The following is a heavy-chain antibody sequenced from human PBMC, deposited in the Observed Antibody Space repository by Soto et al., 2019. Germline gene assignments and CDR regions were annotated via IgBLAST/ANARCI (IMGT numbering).Heavy chain of an antibody. CDR1: GGSFSGYY. CDR2: INHSGST. CDR3: ARRNSSSSYYYYYMDV. J-gene: IGHJ6*03. D-gene: IGHD6-6*01. V-gene: IGHV4-34*01. Sequence: SETLSLTCAVYGGSFSGYYWSWIRQPPGKGLEWIGEINHSGSTNYNPSLKSRVTISVDTSKNQFSLKLSSVTAADTAVYYCARRNSSSSYYYYYMDVWGKGTTVTVSS.